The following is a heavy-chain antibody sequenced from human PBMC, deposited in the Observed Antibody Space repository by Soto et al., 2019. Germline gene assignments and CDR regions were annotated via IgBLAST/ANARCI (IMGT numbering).Heavy chain of an antibody. CDR3: ARVDKTMVLPFFNS. J-gene: IGHJ5*01. CDR1: GGSVNSSSFY. V-gene: IGHV4-39*02. CDR2: IYYSGTT. D-gene: IGHD5-18*01. Sequence: LSLTCTVSGGSVNSSSFYGGLIRHPPGKGLEWIGNIYYSGTTYYNPSLKSRVTISVDTSKNHFSLRLSSVTAADTAVYYCARVDKTMVLPFFNSWGQGTLVTVYS.